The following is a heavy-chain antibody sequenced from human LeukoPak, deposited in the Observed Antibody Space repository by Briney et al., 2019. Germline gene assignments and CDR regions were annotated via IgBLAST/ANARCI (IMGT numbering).Heavy chain of an antibody. CDR2: ISAYNGNT. CDR1: GYTFTSYG. Sequence: GASVKVSCKASGYTFTSYGISRVRQAPGQGLEWMGWISAYNGNTNYAQKLQGRVTMTTDTSTSTAYMELRSLRSDDTAVYYCARDSVSMITFGGVIPRPFDYWGQGTLVTVSS. CDR3: ARDSVSMITFGGVIPRPFDY. D-gene: IGHD3-16*02. V-gene: IGHV1-18*01. J-gene: IGHJ4*02.